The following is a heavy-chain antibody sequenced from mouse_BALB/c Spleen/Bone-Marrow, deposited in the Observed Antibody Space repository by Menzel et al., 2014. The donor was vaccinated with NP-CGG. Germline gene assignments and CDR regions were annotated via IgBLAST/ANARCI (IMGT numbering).Heavy chain of an antibody. J-gene: IGHJ1*01. CDR1: GFTFSDAW. D-gene: IGHD1-2*01. CDR2: IRSKANNHAT. Sequence: EVKVEESGGGLVQPGGSMKLSCAASGFTFSDAWMDWVRQSPEKGLEWVAEIRSKANNHATYYAESVKGRFAISRDDSKSSVYLQMNSLRAEDTGIYYRTSFNSLLRLGWYFDVWGAGTTVTVSS. CDR3: TSFNSLLRLGWYFDV. V-gene: IGHV6-6*01.